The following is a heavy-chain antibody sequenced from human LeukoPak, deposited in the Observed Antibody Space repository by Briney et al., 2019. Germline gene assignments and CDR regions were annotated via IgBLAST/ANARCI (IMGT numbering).Heavy chain of an antibody. V-gene: IGHV4-38-2*02. CDR3: ASCREGYYYYYMGV. D-gene: IGHD5-24*01. J-gene: IGHJ6*03. CDR2: IYHSGST. CDR1: GYSISSGYY. Sequence: SETLSLTCTVSGYSISSGYYWGWIRQPPGKGLEWIGSIYHSGSTYYNPSLKSRVTISVDTSKNQFSLKLSSVTAADTAVYYCASCREGYYYYYMGVWGKGTTVTVSS.